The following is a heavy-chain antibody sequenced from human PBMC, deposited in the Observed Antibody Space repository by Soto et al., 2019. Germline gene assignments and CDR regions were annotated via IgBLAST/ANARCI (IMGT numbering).Heavy chain of an antibody. V-gene: IGHV3-48*02. CDR3: VGDQDVHTPMVHGNY. CDR1: GITFSSYS. D-gene: IGHD5-18*01. Sequence: EVQLVESGGGLVQPGESLRLSCTASGITFSSYSMNWVRQAPGKGVEWLSYISSSKTTYADSVKGRFTISRDNAKNSVYLQMNSLRDEDTAVYYCVGDQDVHTPMVHGNYWGRGTRVTVSS. CDR2: ISSSKTT. J-gene: IGHJ4*02.